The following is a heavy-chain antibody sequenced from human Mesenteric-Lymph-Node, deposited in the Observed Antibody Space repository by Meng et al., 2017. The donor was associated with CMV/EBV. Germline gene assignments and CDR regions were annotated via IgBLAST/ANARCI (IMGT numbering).Heavy chain of an antibody. V-gene: IGHV1-2*02. CDR1: GYTFTGYY. Sequence: ASVKVSCKASGYTFTGYYMHWVRQAPGQGLEWMGWINPNSGGTNYAQKFQGRVTMTRDTSISTAYMELSRLRSDDTAVYYCARDEIGYCSSNSCYNYYYYGMDVWGQGTTVTVSS. CDR3: ARDEIGYCSSNSCYNYYYYGMDV. CDR2: INPNSGGT. D-gene: IGHD2-2*02. J-gene: IGHJ6*02.